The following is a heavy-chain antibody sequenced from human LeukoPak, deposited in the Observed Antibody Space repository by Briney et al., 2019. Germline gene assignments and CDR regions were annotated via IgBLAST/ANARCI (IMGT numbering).Heavy chain of an antibody. CDR2: INSAGDNI. CDR3: ATSRVFDY. J-gene: IGHJ4*02. Sequence: GGSLRLSCAASGFTFSNYWMSWIRQAPGKGLEWLSFINSAGDNIYYADSVKGRFTISRDNAKKTLYLEMNSLRMEDTAIYYCATSRVFDYWGQGTLVTVSS. V-gene: IGHV3-11*04. CDR1: GFTFSNYW.